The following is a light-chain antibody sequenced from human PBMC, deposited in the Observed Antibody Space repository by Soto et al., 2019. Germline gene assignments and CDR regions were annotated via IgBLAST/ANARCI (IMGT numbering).Light chain of an antibody. J-gene: IGLJ1*01. CDR1: RSDVGGYNY. Sequence: QSALTQPASVSGSPGQSITISCTGTRSDVGGYNYVSWYQQHPGKAPKLMIDDVSNRPSGVSNRFSGSKSGNTASLTISGLQAEDEADYYCSSYTSSSTLVFGTGTKVTVL. V-gene: IGLV2-14*01. CDR2: DVS. CDR3: SSYTSSSTLV.